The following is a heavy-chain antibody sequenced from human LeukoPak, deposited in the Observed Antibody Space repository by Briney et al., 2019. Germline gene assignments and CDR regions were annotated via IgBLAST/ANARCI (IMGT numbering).Heavy chain of an antibody. CDR2: INPSGGST. D-gene: IGHD3-16*01. CDR1: GYTFTSYY. CDR3: ARPKRGILGENPGFDY. V-gene: IGHV1-46*01. Sequence: ASVKVSCKASGYTFTSYYMHWVRQAPGQGLEWMGIINPSGGSTSYAQKFQGRVTMTRDTSTSTVYMELSSLRSEDTAVYYCARPKRGILGENPGFDYWGQGTLVTVSS. J-gene: IGHJ4*02.